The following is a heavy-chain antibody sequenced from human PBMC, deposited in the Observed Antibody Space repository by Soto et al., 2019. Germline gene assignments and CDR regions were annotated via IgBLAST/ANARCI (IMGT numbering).Heavy chain of an antibody. J-gene: IGHJ4*02. CDR3: ARGFDILTFGFCLDY. CDR2: MYFSGFYSGST. CDR1: GGSMSSSSYY. Sequence: PSETLSLTCTVSGGSMSSSSYYWGWIRQPPGKGLEWIANMYFSGFYSGSTSYNPSLKSRVTISVDTSKNQFSLQVSSVTAADTAVYYCARGFDILTFGFCLDYCGQRTLVTVSS. D-gene: IGHD3-9*01. V-gene: IGHV4-39*01.